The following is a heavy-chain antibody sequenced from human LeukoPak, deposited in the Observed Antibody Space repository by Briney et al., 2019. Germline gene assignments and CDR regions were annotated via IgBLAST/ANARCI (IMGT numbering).Heavy chain of an antibody. CDR2: IYHSGST. Sequence: PSETLSLTCAVYGGSFSGYYWSWIRQPPGKGLEWIGSIYHSGSTYYNPSLKSRVTISVDTSKNQFSLKLSSVTAADTAVYYCARGAVAGYYYYYYMDVWGKGTTVTVSS. V-gene: IGHV4-34*01. D-gene: IGHD6-19*01. CDR1: GGSFSGYY. CDR3: ARGAVAGYYYYYYMDV. J-gene: IGHJ6*03.